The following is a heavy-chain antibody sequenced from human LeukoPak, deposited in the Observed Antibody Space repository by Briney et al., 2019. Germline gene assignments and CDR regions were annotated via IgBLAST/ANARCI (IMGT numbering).Heavy chain of an antibody. J-gene: IGHJ4*02. D-gene: IGHD6-19*01. CDR2: ISYVGSNK. CDR1: GFTFSSYA. CDR3: ARALSSGNPRHPKYYFDY. Sequence: GGSLRLSCAASGFTFSSYAMHWVRQAPAKGLDGVAVISYVGSNKYYADSVKGRFTISRDNSKNTLYLQMNSLRAEDTAVYYCARALSSGNPRHPKYYFDYWGQGTLVTVSS. V-gene: IGHV3-30-3*01.